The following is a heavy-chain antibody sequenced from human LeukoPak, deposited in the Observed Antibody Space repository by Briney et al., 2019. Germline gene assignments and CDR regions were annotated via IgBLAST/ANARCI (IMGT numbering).Heavy chain of an antibody. J-gene: IGHJ6*02. CDR1: GGSISSYY. D-gene: IGHD2-15*01. Sequence: SETLSLTCTVSGGSISSYYWSWIRQPAGKGLGWIGLIYTRGSSNYNPPLKGEVTLSGDTAKNQFPLKLRALTAADTAVYYWARSGYCSGGSCYYYYYGMDVWGQGNTVTVSS. CDR3: ARSGYCSGGSCYYYYYGMDV. CDR2: IYTRGSS. V-gene: IGHV4-4*07.